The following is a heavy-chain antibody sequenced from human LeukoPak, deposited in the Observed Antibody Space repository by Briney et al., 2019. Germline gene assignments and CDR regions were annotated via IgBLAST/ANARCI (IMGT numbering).Heavy chain of an antibody. V-gene: IGHV1-46*01. CDR3: ARVSRYYDILTGYRYDAFDI. J-gene: IGHJ3*02. Sequence: ASVKVSCKASGYTFTSYYMHWVRQAPGEGLEWMGIINPSGGSTSYAQKFQGRVTMTRDTSTGTVYMELSSLRSEDTAVYYCARVSRYYDILTGYRYDAFDIWGQGTMVTVSS. D-gene: IGHD3-9*01. CDR1: GYTFTSYY. CDR2: INPSGGST.